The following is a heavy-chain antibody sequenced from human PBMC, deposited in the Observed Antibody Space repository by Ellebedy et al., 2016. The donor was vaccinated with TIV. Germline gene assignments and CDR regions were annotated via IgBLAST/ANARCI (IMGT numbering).Heavy chain of an antibody. CDR1: GYTFTSYG. V-gene: IGHV1-18*01. CDR3: ARDQRDGYNFGYGMDV. CDR2: ISAYNGNT. D-gene: IGHD5-24*01. Sequence: ASVKVSXXASGYTFTSYGISWVRQAPGQGLEWMGWISAYNGNTNYAQKLQGRVTMTTDTSTSTAYMELSSLRSEDTAVYYCARDQRDGYNFGYGMDVWGQGTTVTVSS. J-gene: IGHJ6*02.